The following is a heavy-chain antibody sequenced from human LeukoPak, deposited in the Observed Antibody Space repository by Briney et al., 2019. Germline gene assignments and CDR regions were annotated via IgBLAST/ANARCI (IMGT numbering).Heavy chain of an antibody. J-gene: IGHJ4*02. CDR3: AKDRYYDIPFDY. CDR1: GFTFSAYG. D-gene: IGHD3-9*01. V-gene: IGHV3-30*02. Sequence: PGGSLRLSCAASGFTFSAYGMHWVRQAPGKGLEWVAFIGSDGTYKYYVDSVKGRLTISRDNSKNTLYLQMNSLRAEDTAVYYCAKDRYYDIPFDYWGQGTLVTVSS. CDR2: IGSDGTYK.